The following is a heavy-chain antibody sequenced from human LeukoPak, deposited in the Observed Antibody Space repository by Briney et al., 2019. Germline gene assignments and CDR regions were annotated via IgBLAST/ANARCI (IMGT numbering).Heavy chain of an antibody. V-gene: IGHV5-51*01. CDR3: ARGSVYDSSGYYYRRDAFDI. CDR1: GYSFTSYW. D-gene: IGHD3-22*01. Sequence: GESLKISCKGSGYSFTSYWIGWVRQMPGKGLEWMGITYPGDSDTRYSPSFQGQVTISADKSISTAYLQWSSLKASDTAMYYCARGSVYDSSGYYYRRDAFDIWGQGTMVTVSS. J-gene: IGHJ3*02. CDR2: TYPGDSDT.